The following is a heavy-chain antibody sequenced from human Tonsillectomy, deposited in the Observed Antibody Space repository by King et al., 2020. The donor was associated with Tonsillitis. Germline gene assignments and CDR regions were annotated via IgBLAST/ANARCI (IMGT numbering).Heavy chain of an antibody. V-gene: IGHV3-48*01. J-gene: IGHJ3*01. CDR2: IVGIRLTNI. D-gene: IGHD3-3*02. CDR3: VRDHIWAFDF. Sequence: VQLVQSGGGLVQPGGSLRLSCAASGFTFSSYSMNWVRQAPGQGLECVSSIVGIRLTNILYADSFMGRFTISRDNAKNSLYLQMNSLRVEDTALYYCVRDHIWAFDFWGQGAMVTVSS. CDR1: GFTFSSYS.